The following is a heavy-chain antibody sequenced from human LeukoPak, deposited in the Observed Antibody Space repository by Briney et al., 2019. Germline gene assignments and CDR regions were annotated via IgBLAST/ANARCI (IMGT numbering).Heavy chain of an antibody. CDR1: GFTFSSYG. CDR2: ISYDGSNK. J-gene: IGHJ4*02. Sequence: PGRSLRLSCAASGFTFSSYGMHWVRQAPGKGLEWVAVISYDGSNKYYADSVKGRFTISRDNSKNTLYLQMNSLRAEDTAVYYCAKVDSSGWSASGGFDYWGQGTLVTVSS. V-gene: IGHV3-30*18. CDR3: AKVDSSGWSASGGFDY. D-gene: IGHD6-19*01.